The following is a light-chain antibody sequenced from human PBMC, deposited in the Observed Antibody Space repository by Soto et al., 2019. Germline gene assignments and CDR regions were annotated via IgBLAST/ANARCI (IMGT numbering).Light chain of an antibody. CDR2: DAS. V-gene: IGKV1-5*01. CDR3: QQYNSYTFT. Sequence: IQMTQSPASLSASVGERVTITCRASQSINRYLNWCQQRPGKAPKLLIYDASSLESGVPSRFSGSGSGTEFTLTISSLQPDDFATYYCQQYNSYTFTFGQGTRLEIK. CDR1: QSINRY. J-gene: IGKJ5*01.